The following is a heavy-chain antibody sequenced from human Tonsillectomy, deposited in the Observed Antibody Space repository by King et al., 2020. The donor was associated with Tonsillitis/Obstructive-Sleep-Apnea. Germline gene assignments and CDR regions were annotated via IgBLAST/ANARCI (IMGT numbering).Heavy chain of an antibody. Sequence: EAQLVQSGAEVKKRGESLRISCKGSGYSFTSYWISWVRQMPGKGLEWMGRIDPSDSYTNYSPSFQGHVTISADKSISTAYLQWSSLKASDTAMYYCARRETGFTYYYYGMDVWGQGTTVTVSS. CDR1: GYSFTSYW. J-gene: IGHJ6*02. V-gene: IGHV5-10-1*03. CDR3: ARRETGFTYYYYGMDV. CDR2: IDPSDSYT. D-gene: IGHD3-9*01.